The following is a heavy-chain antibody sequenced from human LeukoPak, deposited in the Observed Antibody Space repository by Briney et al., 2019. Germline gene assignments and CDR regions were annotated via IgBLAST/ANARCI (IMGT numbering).Heavy chain of an antibody. CDR2: ISSNGGST. J-gene: IGHJ3*02. D-gene: IGHD5-18*01. V-gene: IGHV3-64*01. Sequence: GGSLRLSCAASGFTFSSYAMHWVRQAPGKGLEYVSAISSNGGSTYYANSVKGRFTISRDNSKNTLYLQMGSLRAEDMAVYYCASGADVDTAMVTAFDIWGQGQWSPSLQ. CDR1: GFTFSSYA. CDR3: ASGADVDTAMVTAFDI.